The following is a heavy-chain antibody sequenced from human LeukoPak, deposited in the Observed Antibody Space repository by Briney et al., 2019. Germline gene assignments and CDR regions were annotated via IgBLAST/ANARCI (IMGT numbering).Heavy chain of an antibody. CDR1: GFTFSSYA. D-gene: IGHD6-13*01. J-gene: IGHJ4*02. V-gene: IGHV3-30*04. CDR3: AKDRGSSWTTIYYFDY. CDR2: ISYDGSNK. Sequence: GRSLRLSCAASGFTFSSYAMHWVRQAPGKGLEWVAVISYDGSNKYYADSVKGRFTISRDNSKNTLYLQMNSLRAEDTAVYYCAKDRGSSWTTIYYFDYWGQGTLVTVSS.